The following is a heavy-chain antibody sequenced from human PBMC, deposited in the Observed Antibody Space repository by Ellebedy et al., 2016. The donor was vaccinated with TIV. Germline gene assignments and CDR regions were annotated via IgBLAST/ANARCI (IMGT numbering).Heavy chain of an antibody. Sequence: HTGGPLRLSCAASGFTFSNHWMHWVRQVPGKGLVWVSRINTDGTTSTYADSVKGRFTISRDNAKNTLFLQMKSLRVDDTAVYYCARDQASRGVIIYWGQGTLVTVSS. CDR1: GFTFSNHW. D-gene: IGHD3-10*01. CDR3: ARDQASRGVIIY. V-gene: IGHV3-74*03. J-gene: IGHJ4*02. CDR2: INTDGTTS.